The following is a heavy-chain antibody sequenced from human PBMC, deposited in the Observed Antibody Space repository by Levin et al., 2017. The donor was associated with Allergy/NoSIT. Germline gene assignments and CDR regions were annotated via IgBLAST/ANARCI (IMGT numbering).Heavy chain of an antibody. CDR2: FYYGGST. CDR1: GGSISGYY. CDR3: ARALSYYGSGTYKYFDL. V-gene: IGHV4-59*01. J-gene: IGHJ2*01. D-gene: IGHD3-10*01. Sequence: ASETLSLTCSVSGGSISGYYWGWIRQPPGKGLDWIGYFYYGGSTNYNPSLKSRVTMSVDTSKNQFSLKLSSVTAADTAVYYCARALSYYGSGTYKYFDLWGRGTLVTVSS.